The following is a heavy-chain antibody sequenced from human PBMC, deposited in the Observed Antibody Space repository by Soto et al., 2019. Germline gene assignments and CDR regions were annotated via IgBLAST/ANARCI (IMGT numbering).Heavy chain of an antibody. V-gene: IGHV4-61*08. CDR1: SGSIGGGAYY. CDR3: ATSTGWPGFDF. CDR2: VYYSGST. J-gene: IGHJ4*02. D-gene: IGHD6-19*01. Sequence: SETLSLTYTVSSGSIGGGAYYFSWIRQPPGKGLEWIGHVYYSGSTNYNPSLKSRVTISLDTSKDQFSLRLSSLTAADTAVYYCATSTGWPGFDFWGQGALVTVSS.